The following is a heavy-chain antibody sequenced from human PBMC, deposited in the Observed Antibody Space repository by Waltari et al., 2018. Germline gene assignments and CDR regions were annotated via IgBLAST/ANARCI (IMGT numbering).Heavy chain of an antibody. CDR1: GFSLSTSGMC. Sequence: QVTLRESGPALVKPTQTLTLTCTFSGFSLSTSGMCVSWIRQPPGKALEWLARIDWDDDKYYSTSLKTRLTISKDTSKNQVVLTMTNMDPVDTATYYCARLIVVVPAATSYYYYGMDVWGQGTTVTV. CDR3: ARLIVVVPAATSYYYYGMDV. V-gene: IGHV2-70*15. CDR2: IDWDDDK. J-gene: IGHJ6*02. D-gene: IGHD2-2*01.